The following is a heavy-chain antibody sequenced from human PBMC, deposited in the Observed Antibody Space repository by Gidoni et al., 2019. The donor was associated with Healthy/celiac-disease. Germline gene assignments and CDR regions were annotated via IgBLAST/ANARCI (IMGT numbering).Heavy chain of an antibody. CDR2: IKQDGSEK. D-gene: IGHD3-10*01. Sequence: EVQLVESGGGFVQPGGSLCLSCAASGFTFSSYWMSWVRQAPGKGLEWVANIKQDGSEKYSVDSVKGRFTISRDKAKNSLYLQMNSLRAEDTAVYYCARDLSAYYYGMDVWGQGTTVTVSS. CDR1: GFTFSSYW. J-gene: IGHJ6*02. V-gene: IGHV3-7*01. CDR3: ARDLSAYYYGMDV.